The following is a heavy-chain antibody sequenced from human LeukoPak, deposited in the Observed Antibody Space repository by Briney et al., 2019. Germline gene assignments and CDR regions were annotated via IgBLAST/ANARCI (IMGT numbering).Heavy chain of an antibody. CDR3: AKDLEDSFDY. V-gene: IGHV3-11*04. Sequence: GGSLRLSCAASGFTFSDYYMSWIRQAPGKGLEWVSYISSSGSTIYYADSVKGRFTISRDNSKNTLYLQMNSLRAEDTAVYYCAKDLEDSFDYWGQGTLVTVSS. D-gene: IGHD4-11*01. CDR1: GFTFSDYY. CDR2: ISSSGSTI. J-gene: IGHJ4*02.